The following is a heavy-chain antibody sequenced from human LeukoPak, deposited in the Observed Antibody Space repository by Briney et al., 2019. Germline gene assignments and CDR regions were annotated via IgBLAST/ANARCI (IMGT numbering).Heavy chain of an antibody. J-gene: IGHJ4*02. Sequence: PGGSLRLSCAASGFTFSSYAMSWVRQAPGKGLEWVSAISGSGGSTYYADSVKGRFTISRDNSKNTLYLQVNSLRAEDTAVYYCAKDSFSSQQLAPGYFDYWGQGTLVTVSS. CDR1: GFTFSSYA. V-gene: IGHV3-23*01. D-gene: IGHD6-13*01. CDR2: ISGSGGST. CDR3: AKDSFSSQQLAPGYFDY.